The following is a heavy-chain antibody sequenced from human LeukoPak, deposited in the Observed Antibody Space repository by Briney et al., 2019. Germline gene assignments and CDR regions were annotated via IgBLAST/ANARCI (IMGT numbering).Heavy chain of an antibody. CDR3: ARGVGRITIFGVVPGRQYNWFDP. Sequence: ASVKVSCKASGYTFTSYGISWVRQAPGQGLEWMGWINPNSGGTNYAQKLQGRVTMTRDTSISTAYMELSSLRSEDTAVYYCARGVGRITIFGVVPGRQYNWFDPWGQGTLVTVSS. CDR1: GYTFTSYG. J-gene: IGHJ5*02. V-gene: IGHV1-2*02. CDR2: INPNSGGT. D-gene: IGHD3-3*01.